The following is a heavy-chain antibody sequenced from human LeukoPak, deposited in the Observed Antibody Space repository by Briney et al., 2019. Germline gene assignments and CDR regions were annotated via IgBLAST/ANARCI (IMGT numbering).Heavy chain of an antibody. Sequence: GGSLRLSCAASGFTFSTYTMSWVRQAPGKGLEWVSAINTGGGTSSADSVKGRFTISRDNSESTLYLQMSSLRAEDTAVYYCAREAYSSSIGGFSYYFDYWGQGTLVTVSS. J-gene: IGHJ4*02. CDR1: GFTFSTYT. CDR3: AREAYSSSIGGFSYYFDY. D-gene: IGHD6-6*01. CDR2: INTGGGT. V-gene: IGHV3-23*01.